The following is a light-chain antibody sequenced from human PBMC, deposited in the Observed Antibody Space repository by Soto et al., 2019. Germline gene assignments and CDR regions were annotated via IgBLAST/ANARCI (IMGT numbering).Light chain of an antibody. CDR3: QQYNSNSLYT. CDR2: KAS. CDR1: QSISSW. V-gene: IGKV1-5*03. Sequence: DIQMTQSPSTLSASVGDRVTITCRASQSISSWLAWYQQKPGKAPKLLIYKASSLESGVPSRFSGSGSGTEFTLTISSLQPDDFATYYCQQYNSNSLYTFGQGTKVDIK. J-gene: IGKJ1*01.